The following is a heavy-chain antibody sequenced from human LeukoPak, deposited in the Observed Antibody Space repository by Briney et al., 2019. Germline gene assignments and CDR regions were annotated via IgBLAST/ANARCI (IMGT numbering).Heavy chain of an antibody. CDR2: ISADSATT. CDR1: GFNFGSYS. CDR3: ARKSASGNYPLDY. Sequence: GGSLRLSCAASGFNFGSYSMTWVRQAPGKGLEWVSVISADSATTFYADSVKGRFTISRDNAKNTVFLQMSSLRAEDTALDYCARKSASGNYPLDYWGQGTLVTVSS. V-gene: IGHV3-23*01. D-gene: IGHD3-10*01. J-gene: IGHJ4*02.